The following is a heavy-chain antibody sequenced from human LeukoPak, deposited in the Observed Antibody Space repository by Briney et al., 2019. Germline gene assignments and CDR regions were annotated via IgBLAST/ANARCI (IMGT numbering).Heavy chain of an antibody. CDR1: GFTFSEYG. CDR3: TRGDFYVGAQDY. J-gene: IGHJ4*02. Sequence: SGGSLRLSCAGSGFTFSEYGLHWVRQAPGKGLEWLAFIRYDGTNKKYVDSVKGRFTISRDNAKNTLYLQMNSLGAGDTAVYHCTRGDFYVGAQDYWGQGTLVAVSS. D-gene: IGHD1-26*01. CDR2: IRYDGTNK. V-gene: IGHV3-30*02.